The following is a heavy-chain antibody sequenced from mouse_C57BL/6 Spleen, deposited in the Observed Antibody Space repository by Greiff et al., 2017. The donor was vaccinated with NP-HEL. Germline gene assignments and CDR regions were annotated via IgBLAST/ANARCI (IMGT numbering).Heavy chain of an antibody. D-gene: IGHD2-4*01. CDR3: ARPLYDYDVLYAMDY. CDR1: GYTFTGYW. Sequence: LVESGAELMKPGASVKLSCKATGYTFTGYWIEWVKQRPGHGLEWIGEILPGSGSTNYNEKFKGKATFTADTSSNTAYMQLSSLTTEDSAIYYCARPLYDYDVLYAMDYWGQGTSVTVSS. V-gene: IGHV1-9*01. J-gene: IGHJ4*01. CDR2: ILPGSGST.